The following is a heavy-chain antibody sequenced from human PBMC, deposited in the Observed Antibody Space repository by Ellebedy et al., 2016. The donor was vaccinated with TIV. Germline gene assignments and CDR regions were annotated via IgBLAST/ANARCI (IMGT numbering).Heavy chain of an antibody. CDR1: GYTFTSYY. CDR3: ARARIVGATSP. D-gene: IGHD1-26*01. J-gene: IGHJ5*02. CDR2: INPSGGST. Sequence: ASVKVSXXASGYTFTSYYMHWVRQAPGQGLEWMGIINPSGGSTSYAQKFQGRVTMTRDTSTSTVYMELSSLRSEDTAVYYCARARIVGATSPWGQGTLVTVSS. V-gene: IGHV1-46*01.